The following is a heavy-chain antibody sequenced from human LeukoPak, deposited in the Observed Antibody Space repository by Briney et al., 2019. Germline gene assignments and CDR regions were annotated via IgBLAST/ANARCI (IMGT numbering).Heavy chain of an antibody. CDR3: ASQPYDFWSGRFDY. CDR1: GGSISSGDYY. V-gene: IGHV4-30-4*08. D-gene: IGHD3-3*01. CDR2: IYYSGST. Sequence: TLSLTCTVSGGSISSGDYYWSWIRQPPGKGLEWIGYIYYSGSTYYNPSLKSRVTISVDTSRNQFSLKLSSVTAADTAVYYCASQPYDFWSGRFDYWGQGTLVTVSS. J-gene: IGHJ4*02.